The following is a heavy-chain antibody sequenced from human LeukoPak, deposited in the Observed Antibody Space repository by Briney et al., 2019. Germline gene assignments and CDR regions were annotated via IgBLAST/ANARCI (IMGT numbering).Heavy chain of an antibody. J-gene: IGHJ1*01. Sequence: AETLSLTCAVSGGSISSDNTWWTWVRQPPWKGLEWIGDIYHSGTTNYNPSLRSRVTISLDKSKNQFSLKVNSVTAADTAVYYCARMVDSSGFSPCQHWGQGTLVTVSS. CDR2: IYHSGTT. D-gene: IGHD3-22*01. V-gene: IGHV4-4*02. CDR1: GGSISSDNTW. CDR3: ARMVDSSGFSPCQH.